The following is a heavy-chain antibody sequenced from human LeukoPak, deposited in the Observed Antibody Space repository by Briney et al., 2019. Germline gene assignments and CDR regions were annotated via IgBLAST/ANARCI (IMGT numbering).Heavy chain of an antibody. CDR2: IKQDGSEK. D-gene: IGHD6-13*01. CDR3: ARDPQTNSWPEYFLH. J-gene: IGHJ1*01. Sequence: GGSLRLSCATSGFTFSNYWMNWVCQAPGKGLEWVANIKQDGSEKYYVDSVKGRFTISRDNAKNSLFLQMNGLRADDTAVYYCARDPQTNSWPEYFLHWGQGTLVTVSS. CDR1: GFTFSNYW. V-gene: IGHV3-7*04.